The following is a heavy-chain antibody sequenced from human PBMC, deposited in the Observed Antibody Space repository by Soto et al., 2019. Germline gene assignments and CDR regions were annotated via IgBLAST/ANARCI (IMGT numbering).Heavy chain of an antibody. Sequence: SETLSLTCTVSGGSISSGDYYWSWIRQPPGKGLEWIGYIHYSGSTYYNPSLKSRVTISVDTSKNQFSLKLSSVTAADTAVYYCAHYRSGRAFDIWGQGTMVTVSS. CDR3: AHYRSGRAFDI. CDR2: IHYSGST. D-gene: IGHD3-3*01. J-gene: IGHJ3*02. V-gene: IGHV4-30-4*01. CDR1: GGSISSGDYY.